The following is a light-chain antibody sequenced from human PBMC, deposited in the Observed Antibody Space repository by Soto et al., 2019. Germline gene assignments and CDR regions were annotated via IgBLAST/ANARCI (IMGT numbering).Light chain of an antibody. Sequence: DLQMTQSPSSLSASIGDRVTITCRASQTISNYVNWYQQKPGKAPKLLIYAASSFRSGVPSRFSGSGSGTDFTLTISSLQPEDFATYYCQQSYSTPWTFGLGTKVEIK. CDR3: QQSYSTPWT. V-gene: IGKV1-39*01. CDR2: AAS. CDR1: QTISNY. J-gene: IGKJ1*01.